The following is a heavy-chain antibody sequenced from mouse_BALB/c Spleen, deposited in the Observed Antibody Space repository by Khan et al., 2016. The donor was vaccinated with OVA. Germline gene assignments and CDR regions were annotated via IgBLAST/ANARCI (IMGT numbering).Heavy chain of an antibody. CDR3: AKGIWSYYFAVDY. V-gene: IGHV2-6-5*01. Sequence: QIQLVQSGPGLVAPSQSLSITCTVSGFSLTDYGVSWIRQPPGKGLEWLGVIWGGGSTYYNSALKSRLSLSKDNSKSQVFLKMNSLQTDDTAMYYCAKGIWSYYFAVDYWGQGTSVTVSS. CDR2: IWGGGST. CDR1: GFSLTDYG. D-gene: IGHD1-1*02. J-gene: IGHJ4*01.